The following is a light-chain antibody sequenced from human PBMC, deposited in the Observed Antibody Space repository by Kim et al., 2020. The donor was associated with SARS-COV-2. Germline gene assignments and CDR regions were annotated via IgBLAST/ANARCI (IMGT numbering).Light chain of an antibody. CDR2: SDS. Sequence: PGERATLACRASQVLGSYLAWYQHKPGQPPRLLIYSDSNRATGIPDRFTGSGSGTDFTLTITSLEPEDSAIYYCQQRTNWPRALTFGGGTKVDIK. V-gene: IGKV3-11*01. CDR3: QQRTNWPRALT. J-gene: IGKJ4*01. CDR1: QVLGSY.